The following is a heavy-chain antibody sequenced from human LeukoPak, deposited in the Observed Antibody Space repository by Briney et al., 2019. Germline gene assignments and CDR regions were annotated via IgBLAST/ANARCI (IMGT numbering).Heavy chain of an antibody. J-gene: IGHJ4*02. V-gene: IGHV4-39*01. CDR1: GGSISSYY. D-gene: IGHD3-9*01. CDR2: IYYSGST. Sequence: SETLSLTCTVSGGSISSYYWGWIRQPPGKGLEWIGSIYYSGSTYYNPSLKSRVTISVDTSKSQFSLKLSSVTAADTAVYYCARQTLAAGYSNFDYWGQGTLVTVSS. CDR3: ARQTLAAGYSNFDY.